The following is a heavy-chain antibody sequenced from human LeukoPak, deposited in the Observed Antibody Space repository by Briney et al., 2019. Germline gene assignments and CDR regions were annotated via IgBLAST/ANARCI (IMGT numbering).Heavy chain of an antibody. CDR3: ASADCSSTSCRSDAFDI. D-gene: IGHD2-2*01. CDR2: IGSSSSYI. Sequence: ETLSLTCTVSGGSISSSSYNWGWVRQAPGKGLEWVSCIGSSSSYIYYADSVKGRFTISRDNAKNSLYLQMNSLRDEDTAVYYCASADCSSTSCRSDAFDIWGQGTMVTVSS. V-gene: IGHV3-21*01. J-gene: IGHJ3*02. CDR1: GGSISSSSYN.